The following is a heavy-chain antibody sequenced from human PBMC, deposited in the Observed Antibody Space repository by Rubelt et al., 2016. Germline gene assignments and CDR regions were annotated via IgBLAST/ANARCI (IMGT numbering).Heavy chain of an antibody. CDR2: IDPSDSYT. CDR3: ARASSSSAVVNLFGY. V-gene: IGHV5-10-1*01. Sequence: WMGRIDPSDSYTNYSPSFQGHVTISADKSISTAYLQWSSLKASDTAMYYCARASSSSAVVNLFGYWGQGTLVTVSS. D-gene: IGHD6-6*01. J-gene: IGHJ4*02.